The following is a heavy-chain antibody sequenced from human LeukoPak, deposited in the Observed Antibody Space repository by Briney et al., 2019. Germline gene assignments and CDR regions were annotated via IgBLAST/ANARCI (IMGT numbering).Heavy chain of an antibody. CDR1: GYSFISYW. J-gene: IGHJ6*03. V-gene: IGHV5-51*01. D-gene: IGHD4/OR15-4a*01. CDR3: ARTAGANYYDYYMDV. CDR2: IYPGDSDT. Sequence: GESLKISCKGSGYSFISYWIGWVRQMPGKGLEWMGIIYPGDSDTRYSLSFQGQVTISADKSISTAYLQWSSLKASDTAMYYCARTAGANYYDYYMDVWGKGTTVTVSS.